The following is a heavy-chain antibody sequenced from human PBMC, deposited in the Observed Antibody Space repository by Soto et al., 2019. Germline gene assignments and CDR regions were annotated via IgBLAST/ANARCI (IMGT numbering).Heavy chain of an antibody. V-gene: IGHV5-51*01. CDR2: IYPGDSDT. D-gene: IGHD5-18*01. CDR1: GYSFTSYW. J-gene: IGHJ3*02. CDR3: ARPSGYSYGYGDAFDI. Sequence: GESLKISCKGSGYSFTSYWIGWVRQMPGKGLEWMGIIYPGDSDTRYSPSFQGQVTISADKSISTAYLQWSSLKASDTAMYYCARPSGYSYGYGDAFDIWGQGTMVTVS.